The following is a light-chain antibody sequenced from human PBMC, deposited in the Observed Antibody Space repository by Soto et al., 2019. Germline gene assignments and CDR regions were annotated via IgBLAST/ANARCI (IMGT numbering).Light chain of an antibody. J-gene: IGKJ2*01. CDR3: QQLDSYPYT. Sequence: DIQSTQSPSFLSASVGDRVTITCRASRGISSYLAWFQQIPGKPPKLVIYAASTLQPGVPSRFSGGGSGTEFTLTISSLQPEDFATYYCQQLDSYPYTFGQGTKLEIK. V-gene: IGKV1-9*01. CDR1: RGISSY. CDR2: AAS.